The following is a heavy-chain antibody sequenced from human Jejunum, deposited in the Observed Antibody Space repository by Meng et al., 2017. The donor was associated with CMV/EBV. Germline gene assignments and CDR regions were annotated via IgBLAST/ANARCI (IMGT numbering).Heavy chain of an antibody. CDR2: INPTGGST. Sequence: CKAPGYPLTTYHMHWLRQAPGQGLEWMGIINPTGGSTSYAQKFQGRVTMTRDTSTNTVYLELSSLRSDDTAVYYCARVLVAGRAEYHYWGQGTLVTVSS. CDR1: GYPLTTYH. J-gene: IGHJ4*02. V-gene: IGHV1-46*01. D-gene: IGHD6-19*01. CDR3: ARVLVAGRAEYHY.